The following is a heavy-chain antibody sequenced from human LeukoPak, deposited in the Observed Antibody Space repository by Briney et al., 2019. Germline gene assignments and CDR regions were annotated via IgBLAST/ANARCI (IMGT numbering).Heavy chain of an antibody. J-gene: IGHJ4*02. D-gene: IGHD1-26*01. CDR1: GFTFSSYG. V-gene: IGHV3-23*01. CDR3: AKAGKVGALFHCFDY. CDR2: ISGSGGST. Sequence: GGTLRLSCAASGFTFSSYGMSWVRQAPGKGLEWVSAISGSGGSTYYADSVKGRFTISRDNSKNTLYLQMNSLRAEDTAVYYCAKAGKVGALFHCFDYWGQGTLVTVSS.